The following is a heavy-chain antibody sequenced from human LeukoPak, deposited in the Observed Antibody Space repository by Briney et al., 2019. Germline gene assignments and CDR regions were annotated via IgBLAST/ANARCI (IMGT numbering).Heavy chain of an antibody. Sequence: ASVKVSCKASGYTFTSYGISWVRQAPGQGLEWMGWISAYNGNTNYAQKLQGRVAMTTDTSTSTAYMELRSLRSDDTAVYYCARDQRSGGSCGYWGQGTLVTVSS. CDR2: ISAYNGNT. CDR1: GYTFTSYG. CDR3: ARDQRSGGSCGY. D-gene: IGHD2-15*01. J-gene: IGHJ4*02. V-gene: IGHV1-18*01.